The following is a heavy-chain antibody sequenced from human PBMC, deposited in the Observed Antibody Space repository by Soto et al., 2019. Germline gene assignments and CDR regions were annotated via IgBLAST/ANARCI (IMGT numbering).Heavy chain of an antibody. CDR3: ARGLSSSWYRDYYYGIDF. CDR1: GGTFSSYA. CDR2: IIPIFGTA. Sequence: GASVQVSCKASGGTFSSYAISWVRQAPGQGLEWMGGIIPIFGTANYAQKFQGRVTITADESTSTAYMELSSLRSEDTAVYYCARGLSSSWYRDYYYGIDFWGQGTTVSVSS. J-gene: IGHJ6*02. V-gene: IGHV1-69*13. D-gene: IGHD6-13*01.